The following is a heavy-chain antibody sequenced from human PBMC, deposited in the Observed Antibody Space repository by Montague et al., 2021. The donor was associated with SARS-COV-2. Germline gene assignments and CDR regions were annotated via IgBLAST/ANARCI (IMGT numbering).Heavy chain of an antibody. D-gene: IGHD3-3*01. CDR2: ISSSGSTI. Sequence: RLSWSASGFTFSSYEVNWVRQAPGKGLEWVSYISSSGSTIYYADSVKGRFTISRDNAKNSLYLQMNSLRAEDTAVYYCARSYVLRFLEWLPYFDYWGQGTLVTVSS. J-gene: IGHJ4*02. CDR1: GFTFSSYE. V-gene: IGHV3-48*03. CDR3: ARSYVLRFLEWLPYFDY.